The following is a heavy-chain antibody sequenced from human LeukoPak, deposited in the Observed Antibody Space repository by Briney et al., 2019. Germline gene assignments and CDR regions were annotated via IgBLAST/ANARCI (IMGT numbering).Heavy chain of an antibody. J-gene: IGHJ4*02. Sequence: ASVKVSCKASGYIFPSYGISWVRQAPGQGLEWMGWISAYNGNTNYAQKFQGRVTMTTDTSTSTAYMELRSLRSDDTAVYYCASIPMVRGVIMLDYWGQGTLVTVSS. CDR2: ISAYNGNT. CDR3: ASIPMVRGVIMLDY. V-gene: IGHV1-18*01. CDR1: GYIFPSYG. D-gene: IGHD3-10*01.